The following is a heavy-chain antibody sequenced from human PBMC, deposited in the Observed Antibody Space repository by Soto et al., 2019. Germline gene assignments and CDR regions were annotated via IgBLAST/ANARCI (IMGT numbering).Heavy chain of an antibody. V-gene: IGHV1-69*13. D-gene: IGHD3-16*01. CDR3: ARETITFGGVSASNGMDV. CDR1: GGTFSSYA. J-gene: IGHJ6*02. CDR2: IIPIFGTA. Sequence: SVKVSCKASGGTFSSYAISWVRPAPGKGLEWMGGIIPIFGTANYAQKFQGRVTITADESTSTAYMELSSLSSVTAADTAVYYCARETITFGGVSASNGMDVWGQGTTVTVSS.